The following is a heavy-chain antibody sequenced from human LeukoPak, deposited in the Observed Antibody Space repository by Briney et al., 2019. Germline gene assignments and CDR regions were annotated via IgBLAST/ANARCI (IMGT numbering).Heavy chain of an antibody. CDR1: GGSFSGYY. V-gene: IGHV4-34*01. D-gene: IGHD2-21*02. J-gene: IGHJ4*02. CDR2: INHSGST. Sequence: SETLSLTCAVYGGSFSGYYWSWIRQPPGKGLEWIGEINHSGSTNYNPSLKSRVTISVDTSKNQFSLKLSSVTAADTAVYYCARGRAYCSGDCYWFPPRVVLDYWGQGTLVTVSS. CDR3: ARGRAYCSGDCYWFPPRVVLDY.